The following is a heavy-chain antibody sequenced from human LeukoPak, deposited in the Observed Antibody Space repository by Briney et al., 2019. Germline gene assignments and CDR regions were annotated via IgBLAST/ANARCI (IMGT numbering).Heavy chain of an antibody. CDR2: IYSSGST. Sequence: SETLSLTCTVSGASISSFHWTWIRQPAGKGLEWIGLIYSSGSTIYNPSLKSRVAMSVDMTKNQLSLKLSSVTAAHTAMYYCARKDGDYWGQGTLVTASS. CDR3: ARKDGDY. V-gene: IGHV4-4*07. CDR1: GASISSFH. J-gene: IGHJ4*02.